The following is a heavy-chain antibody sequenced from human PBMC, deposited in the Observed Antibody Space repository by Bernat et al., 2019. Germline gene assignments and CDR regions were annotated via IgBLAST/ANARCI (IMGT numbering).Heavy chain of an antibody. CDR3: ARDGSVGAYYNYGLDV. D-gene: IGHD3-10*01. V-gene: IGHV3-11*05. CDR2: MSSSGTYT. Sequence: QVQLVESGGGLVKPGGSLRLSCAASGFTFSDYYMNWIRQAPGKGLEWVSYMSSSGTYTSYADSVTGRFTISRDDAKNSLYLQMNSLTAEDTAVYYCARDGSVGAYYNYGLDVWGKGTTVAVSS. CDR1: GFTFSDYY. J-gene: IGHJ6*04.